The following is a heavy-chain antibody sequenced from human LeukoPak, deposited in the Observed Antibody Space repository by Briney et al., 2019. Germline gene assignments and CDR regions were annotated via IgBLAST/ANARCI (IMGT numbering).Heavy chain of an antibody. CDR1: GYSFTKYW. CDR3: ARLTSGRPLDY. Sequence: GQFLKISCKGSGYSFTKYWIGWARQMPGTGLEWMGIIYPSDSETRYSPSFQGQVTISADRSISTAYLQWSSLKASDTAIYYCARLTSGRPLDYWGQGTQVTVSS. V-gene: IGHV5-51*01. D-gene: IGHD6-19*01. CDR2: IYPSDSET. J-gene: IGHJ4*02.